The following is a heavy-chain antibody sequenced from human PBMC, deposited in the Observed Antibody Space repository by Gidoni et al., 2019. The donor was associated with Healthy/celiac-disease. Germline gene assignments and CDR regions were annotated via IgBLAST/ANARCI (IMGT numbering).Heavy chain of an antibody. J-gene: IGHJ1*01. CDR2: IYYSGST. V-gene: IGHV4-39*01. Sequence: GSIYYSGSTYYNPSLKSRVTISVDTSKNQFSRKLSSVTAADTAVYYCARRLSGSYSGYFQHWGQGTLVTVSS. D-gene: IGHD3-10*01. CDR3: ARRLSGSYSGYFQH.